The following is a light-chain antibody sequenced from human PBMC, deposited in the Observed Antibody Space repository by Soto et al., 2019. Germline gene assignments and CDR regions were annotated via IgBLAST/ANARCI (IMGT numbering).Light chain of an antibody. CDR3: QSLDSSLTEPI. V-gene: IGLV1-40*01. J-gene: IGLJ2*01. CDR2: NNT. CDR1: NSNIGADSE. Sequence: QAVVTQPPSVSGAPGQRVTISCTGSNSNIGADSEVHWYQQFPGTAPKLLISNNTRRPSGVPGRFSGSRSATSASLAITGLQSEDEADYYCQSLDSSLTEPILGVGTKLIVL.